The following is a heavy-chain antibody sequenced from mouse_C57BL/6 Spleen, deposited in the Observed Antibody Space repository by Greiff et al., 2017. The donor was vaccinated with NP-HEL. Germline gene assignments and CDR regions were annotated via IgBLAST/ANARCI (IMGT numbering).Heavy chain of an antibody. CDR1: GYTFTSYW. V-gene: IGHV1-7*01. D-gene: IGHD1-1*01. J-gene: IGHJ1*03. CDR2: INPSSGYT. Sequence: QVQLKESGAELAKPGASVKLSCKASGYTFTSYWMHWVKQRPGQGLEWIGYINPSSGYTKYNQKFKDKATLTADKSSSTAYMQLSSLTYEDSAVYYCARGQDGSSYVGGYFDVWGTGTTVTVSS. CDR3: ARGQDGSSYVGGYFDV.